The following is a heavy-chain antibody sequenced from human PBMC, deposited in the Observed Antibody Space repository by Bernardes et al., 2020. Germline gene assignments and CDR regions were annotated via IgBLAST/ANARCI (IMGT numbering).Heavy chain of an antibody. CDR3: AKGGRDGRGAFDI. D-gene: IGHD2-15*01. J-gene: IGHJ3*02. Sequence: GSLRLSCAASGFTFTSYSMNWVRQAPGKGLEWVSYISSSGSTIYYADSVKGRFTISRDNAKNSLYLQMNSLRGEDTAVYYCAKGGRDGRGAFDIWGQGTMVTVSS. CDR2: ISSSGSTI. V-gene: IGHV3-48*04. CDR1: GFTFTSYS.